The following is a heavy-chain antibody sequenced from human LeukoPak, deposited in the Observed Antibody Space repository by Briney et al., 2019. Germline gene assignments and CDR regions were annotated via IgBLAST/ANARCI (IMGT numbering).Heavy chain of an antibody. V-gene: IGHV4-61*01. D-gene: IGHD6-13*01. Sequence: SETLSLTCTVSGGSITSGTYYWSWIRQPPGKGLEWIGYIYYSGSTNYNPSLKSRVTISVDTSKNQFSLKLSSVTAADTAVYYCARVPSSSWYSDYWGQGTLVTVSS. CDR1: GGSITSGTYY. CDR2: IYYSGST. J-gene: IGHJ4*02. CDR3: ARVPSSSWYSDY.